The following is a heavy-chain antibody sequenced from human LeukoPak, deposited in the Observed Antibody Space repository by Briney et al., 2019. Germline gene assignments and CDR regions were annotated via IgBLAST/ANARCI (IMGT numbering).Heavy chain of an antibody. D-gene: IGHD6-19*01. V-gene: IGHV3-66*01. CDR2: IYSGGST. CDR3: ARAPGIAVAGYFDY. J-gene: IGHJ4*02. CDR1: GFTVSSNY. Sequence: GGSLRLSCAASGFTVSSNYMSWVRQAPGKGLEWVSVIYSGGSTYYADSVKGRFTISRDNSKNTLYLQMNSLRAEDTAVYYCARAPGIAVAGYFDYWGQGTLXTVS.